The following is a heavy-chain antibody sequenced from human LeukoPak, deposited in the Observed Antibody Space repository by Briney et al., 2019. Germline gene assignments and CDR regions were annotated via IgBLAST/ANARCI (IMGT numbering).Heavy chain of an antibody. D-gene: IGHD2-2*01. V-gene: IGHV3-30-3*01. CDR3: ARYCSSTSCYGAFDI. CDR1: GFTFSSYA. J-gene: IGHJ3*02. CDR2: ISYDGSNK. Sequence: GRSLRLSCAASGFTFSSYAMHWVGQAPGKGLEWVAVISYDGSNKYYADSVKGRFTLSRDNSKNTLYLQMNSLRAEDTAVYYCARYCSSTSCYGAFDIWGQGTMVTVSS.